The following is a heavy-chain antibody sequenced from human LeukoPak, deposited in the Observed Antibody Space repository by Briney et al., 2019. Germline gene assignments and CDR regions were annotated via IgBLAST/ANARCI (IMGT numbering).Heavy chain of an antibody. V-gene: IGHV4-59*08. CDR1: GGSISSYY. Sequence: TSSETLSLTCTVSGGSISSYYWNWIRQPPGKGLEWIGYVYYSGSTNYNPSLKSRVTISVDTSKNQFSLKLSSVTAADTAVYYCASGYYYRNDHWGQGTLVTVSS. D-gene: IGHD3-10*01. CDR3: ASGYYYRNDH. CDR2: VYYSGST. J-gene: IGHJ4*02.